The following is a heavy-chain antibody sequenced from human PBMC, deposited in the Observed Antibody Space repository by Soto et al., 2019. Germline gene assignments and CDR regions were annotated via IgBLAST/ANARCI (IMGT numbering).Heavy chain of an antibody. Sequence: ASVKVSCKASGYTFTGYYMHWVRQAPGQGLEWMGWINPNSGGTNYAQKFQGWVTMTRDTSMSTAYMELSRLRSDDTAVYYCAASGSNGQFDFWAQGTLVTVSS. D-gene: IGHD3-10*01. CDR1: GYTFTGYY. CDR2: INPNSGGT. CDR3: AASGSNGQFDF. J-gene: IGHJ4*02. V-gene: IGHV1-2*04.